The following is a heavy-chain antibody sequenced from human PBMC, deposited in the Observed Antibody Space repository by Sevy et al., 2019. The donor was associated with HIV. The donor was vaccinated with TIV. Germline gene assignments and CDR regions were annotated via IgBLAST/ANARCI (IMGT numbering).Heavy chain of an antibody. D-gene: IGHD2-8*01. CDR1: GFTFSSYW. V-gene: IGHV3-7*01. Sequence: GGSLRLSCAASGFTFSSYWMSWVRQAPGKGREWGANIREKGKGKYNVDSVKGRLTNSRDNAKNSLYLQMNSLRAEDTAVYYCAAAGYCTNDVCSAGHYWGQGTLVTVSS. CDR2: IREKGKGK. CDR3: AAAGYCTNDVCSAGHY. J-gene: IGHJ4*02.